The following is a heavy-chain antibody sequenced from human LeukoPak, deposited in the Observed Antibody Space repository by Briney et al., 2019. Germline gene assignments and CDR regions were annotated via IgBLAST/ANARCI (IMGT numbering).Heavy chain of an antibody. V-gene: IGHV3-48*03. CDR2: ISSSGNII. Sequence: GGSLRLSCAASGFTFSSYEMNWVRQAPGKGLEWVSYISSSGNIIYYADSVKGRFTISRDNAKNSLYLQMNSLRAEDTAVYHCARGYSSVMTWGQGTLVTVSS. CDR3: ARGYSSVMT. D-gene: IGHD6-19*01. CDR1: GFTFSSYE. J-gene: IGHJ5*02.